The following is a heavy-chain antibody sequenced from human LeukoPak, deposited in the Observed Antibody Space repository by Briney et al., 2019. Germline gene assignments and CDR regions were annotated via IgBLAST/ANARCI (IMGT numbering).Heavy chain of an antibody. Sequence: ASVKVSCKASGYTFTSYGISWVRQAPGQGLEWMGWISAYNGNTNYAQKFQGRVTITADESTSTAYMELSSLRSEDTAVYYCAHGFGVVIKPNTVNYGMDVWGQGTTVTVSS. CDR2: ISAYNGNT. CDR1: GYTFTSYG. D-gene: IGHD3-3*01. J-gene: IGHJ6*02. V-gene: IGHV1-18*01. CDR3: AHGFGVVIKPNTVNYGMDV.